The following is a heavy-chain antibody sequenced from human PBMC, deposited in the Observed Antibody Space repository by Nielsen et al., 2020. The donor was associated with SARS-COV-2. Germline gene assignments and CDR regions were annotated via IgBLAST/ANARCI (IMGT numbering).Heavy chain of an antibody. Sequence: GESLKISCAASGFTFSSYAMHWVRQAPGKGLEWVAVISYDGSNKYYADSVKGRFTISRDNSKNTLYLQMNSLRAEDTAVYYCARDTAYQLPASDAFDIWGQGTMVTVSS. V-gene: IGHV3-30-3*01. J-gene: IGHJ3*02. CDR3: ARDTAYQLPASDAFDI. CDR1: GFTFSSYA. CDR2: ISYDGSNK. D-gene: IGHD2-2*01.